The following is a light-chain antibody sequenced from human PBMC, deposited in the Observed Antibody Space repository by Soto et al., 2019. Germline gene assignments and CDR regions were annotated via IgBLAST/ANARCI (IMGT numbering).Light chain of an antibody. V-gene: IGKV1-5*01. CDR3: QQNKDWPGT. CDR1: QSVSTW. CDR2: DAS. J-gene: IGKJ1*01. Sequence: DIQMSQSPSTLSASVGDTVTIHCRASQSVSTWLAWYQQTPGKAPKLLMYDASTLESGAPARFSGSGSGTEFTLTINSLQSEDFGVYYCQQNKDWPGTFGQGTKVDIK.